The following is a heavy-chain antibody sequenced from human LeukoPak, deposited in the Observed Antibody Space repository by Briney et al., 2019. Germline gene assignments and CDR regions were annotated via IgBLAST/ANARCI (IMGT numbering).Heavy chain of an antibody. CDR2: INPNSGVT. Sequence: ASVKVSCKASGYTFTGYYMHWVRQAPGQGLEWMGWINPNSGVTNYAQKFQGRVTMTRDTSISTAYMELSRLRSDDTALYYCARDGYSSSWYPDWGQGTLVTVSS. CDR3: ARDGYSSSWYPD. J-gene: IGHJ1*01. V-gene: IGHV1-2*02. D-gene: IGHD6-13*01. CDR1: GYTFTGYY.